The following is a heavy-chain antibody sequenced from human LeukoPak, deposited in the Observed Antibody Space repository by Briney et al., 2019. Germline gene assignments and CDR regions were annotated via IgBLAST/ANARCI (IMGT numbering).Heavy chain of an antibody. CDR2: INHSGST. V-gene: IGHV4-34*01. J-gene: IGHJ6*03. CDR1: GGSFSGYY. CDR3: ARGESYIVVVPAAPYYYYMDA. D-gene: IGHD2-2*01. Sequence: SETLSLTCAVYGGSFSGYYWSWIRQPPGKGLEWIGEINHSGSTNYNPSLKSRVTISVDTSKNQFSLKLSSVTAADTAVYYCARGESYIVVVPAAPYYYYMDAWGKGTTVTVSS.